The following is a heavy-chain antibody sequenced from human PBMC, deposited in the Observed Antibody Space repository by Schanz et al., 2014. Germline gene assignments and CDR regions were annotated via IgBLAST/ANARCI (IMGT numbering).Heavy chain of an antibody. CDR1: GFTFSSYA. CDR2: LSGSGGST. J-gene: IGHJ4*02. CDR3: ARRASCSRIGCPFDS. D-gene: IGHD2-2*01. Sequence: VQLVESGGGVVQPGGSLRLSCAASGFTFSSYAMSWVRQAPGKGLEWVSALSGSGGSTYYADSVKGRFTISRDSPKNTLYLQMNSLKTEDTAMYYCARRASCSRIGCPFDSWGQGTLVTVSS. V-gene: IGHV3-23*04.